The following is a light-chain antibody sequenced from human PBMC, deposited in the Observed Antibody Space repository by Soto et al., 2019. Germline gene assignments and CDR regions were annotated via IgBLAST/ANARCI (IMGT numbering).Light chain of an antibody. CDR2: EVS. CDR1: SSDVGSYNL. CDR3: CSYAGSSTPYV. Sequence: QSVLTQPASVSWSPGQSITISCTGTSSDVGSYNLVSWYQQHPGKAPKLMIYEVSERPSGVSNRFSGSKSGNTASLTIFGLQAEDEADYYCCSYAGSSTPYVFGTGTKVTVL. V-gene: IGLV2-23*02. J-gene: IGLJ1*01.